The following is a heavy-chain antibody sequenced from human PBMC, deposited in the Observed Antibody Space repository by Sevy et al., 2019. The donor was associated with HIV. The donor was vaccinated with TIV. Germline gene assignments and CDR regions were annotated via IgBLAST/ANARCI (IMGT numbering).Heavy chain of an antibody. CDR1: GFTFSSYS. V-gene: IGHV3-21*01. Sequence: GGSLRVSCAASGFTFSSYSMNWVRQAPGKGLEWVSSISSSSSYIYYADSVKGRFTISRDNAKNSLYLQMNSLRAEDTAVYYCARDLYDILTGYYNAYDYRGQGTLVTVSS. CDR2: ISSSSSYI. J-gene: IGHJ4*02. CDR3: ARDLYDILTGYYNAYDY. D-gene: IGHD3-9*01.